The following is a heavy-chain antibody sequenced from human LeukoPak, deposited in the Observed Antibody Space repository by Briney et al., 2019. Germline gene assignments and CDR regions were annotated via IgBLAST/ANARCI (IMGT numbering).Heavy chain of an antibody. CDR2: INHSGST. Sequence: SETLSLTCAVYGGSLSGYYRSWIRQPPGKGLEWIGEINHSGSTNYNPSLKSRVTISVDMSKNQFSLKLSSVTAADTAVYYCARGKTTVTVWGQGTLVTVSS. D-gene: IGHD4-17*01. CDR3: ARGKTTVTV. CDR1: GGSLSGYY. V-gene: IGHV4-34*01. J-gene: IGHJ4*02.